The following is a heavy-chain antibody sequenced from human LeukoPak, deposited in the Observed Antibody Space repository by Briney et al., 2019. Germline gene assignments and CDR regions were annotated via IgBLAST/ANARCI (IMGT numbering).Heavy chain of an antibody. CDR3: ASERSTVVTIVDY. V-gene: IGHV3-23*01. CDR1: GFTFSSYA. D-gene: IGHD4-23*01. CDR2: ISDSGGST. J-gene: IGHJ4*02. Sequence: GGSLRLSCAASGFTFSSYAMSWVRQAPGRGLEWGSAISDSGGSTYYADSVKGRFTISRDNSKNTLYLQMNSLRAEDTAVYYCASERSTVVTIVDYWGQGTLVTVSS.